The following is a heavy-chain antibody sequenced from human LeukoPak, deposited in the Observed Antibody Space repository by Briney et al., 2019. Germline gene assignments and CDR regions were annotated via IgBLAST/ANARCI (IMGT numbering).Heavy chain of an antibody. D-gene: IGHD6-13*01. J-gene: IGHJ4*02. Sequence: GGSLRLSCAASELTVSSNYMNWVRQAPGKGLEWASVIYSGGSTYYADSLKGRFTIYSNNSKNNLYLQMNNLRAEDTAVYYCAGGARRQQPFDYWGQGTLVTVSS. CDR3: AGGARRQQPFDY. V-gene: IGHV3-66*01. CDR2: IYSGGST. CDR1: ELTVSSNY.